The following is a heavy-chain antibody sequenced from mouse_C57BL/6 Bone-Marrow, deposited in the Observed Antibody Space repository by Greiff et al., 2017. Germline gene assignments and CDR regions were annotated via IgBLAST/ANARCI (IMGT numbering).Heavy chain of an antibody. Sequence: VQLKQSGPVLVKPGASVKMSCKASGYTFTDYYMNWVKQSHGKSLEWIGVINPYNGGTSYNQKFKGKATLTVDKSSSTAYMELNSLTSEDSAVYYCALLWLRRGRFAYWGQGTLVTVSA. CDR1: GYTFTDYY. CDR3: ALLWLRRGRFAY. CDR2: INPYNGGT. V-gene: IGHV1-19*01. J-gene: IGHJ3*01. D-gene: IGHD2-9*01.